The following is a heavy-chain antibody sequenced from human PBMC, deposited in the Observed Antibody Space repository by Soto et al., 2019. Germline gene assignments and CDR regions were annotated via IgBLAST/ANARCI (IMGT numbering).Heavy chain of an antibody. V-gene: IGHV2-5*02. CDR3: ANAGEYELLSFDS. Sequence: PTWNVRRAGTFRGFPVSPSGLGVAWIGQPPGKALEWLVLIYWDDDKRYNPSLNNRLTVSKDTSTNLVVLTITNMIPEDKGTYFCANAGEYELLSFDSWGPGTLVTVSS. CDR2: IYWDDDK. D-gene: IGHD2-2*01. J-gene: IGHJ4*02. CDR1: GFPVSPSGLG.